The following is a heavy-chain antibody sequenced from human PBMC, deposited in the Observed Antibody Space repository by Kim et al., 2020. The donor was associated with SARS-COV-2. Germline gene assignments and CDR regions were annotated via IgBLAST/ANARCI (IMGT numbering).Heavy chain of an antibody. V-gene: IGHV3-23*01. D-gene: IGHD3-22*01. CDR3: AKVVVMDGYNYFYYYGMDV. Sequence: GRFTISGDNSKNTLYLQMNSLRDEDTALYYCAKVVVMDGYNYFYYYGMDVWGQGTAVTVSS. J-gene: IGHJ6*02.